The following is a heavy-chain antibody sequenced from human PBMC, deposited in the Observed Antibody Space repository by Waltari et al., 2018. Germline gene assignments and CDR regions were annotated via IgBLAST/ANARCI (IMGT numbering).Heavy chain of an antibody. CDR3: ARQERYCTSTTCYFDY. Sequence: QLPLQEPGPELVRPSETLSLSCTVSNVPINSLTRKHWAWIRQAPGKGLEWIGSIYYTGTTWYSPSLKTRVAMAVDSPKNQFSLRLSSVTAEDSAVYYCARQERYCTSTTCYFDYWGQGTLVTVSS. D-gene: IGHD2-2*01. CDR1: NVPINSLTRKH. V-gene: IGHV4-39*01. J-gene: IGHJ4*02. CDR2: IYYTGTT.